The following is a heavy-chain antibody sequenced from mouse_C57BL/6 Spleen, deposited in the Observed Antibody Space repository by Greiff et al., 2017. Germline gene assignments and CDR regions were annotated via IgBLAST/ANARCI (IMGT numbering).Heavy chain of an antibody. CDR2: IWRGGST. CDR3: AKGPHYYGSSYVNYYAMDY. CDR1: GFSLTSYG. D-gene: IGHD1-1*01. J-gene: IGHJ4*01. V-gene: IGHV2-5*01. Sequence: QVQLKESGPGLVQPSQSLSITCTVSGFSLTSYGVHWVRQSPGKGLEWLGVIWRGGSTDYNAAFMSRLSITKDNSKSQVFFKMNSLQADDTAIYYCAKGPHYYGSSYVNYYAMDYWGQGTSVTVSS.